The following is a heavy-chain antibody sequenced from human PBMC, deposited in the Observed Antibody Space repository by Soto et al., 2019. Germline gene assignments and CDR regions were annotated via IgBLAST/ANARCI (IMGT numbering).Heavy chain of an antibody. CDR3: ARQPYDRTRYYYGA. CDR2: INHSGST. V-gene: IGHV4-34*01. CDR1: GGPFSGYY. Sequence: SETLSLTCAVYGGPFSGYYWSWIRQPPGKGLEWIGEINHSGSTNYNPSLKSRVTVSVDTSKNHFSLKLTSVTAADTAMYYCARQPYDRTRYYYGAWGQGTLDTVSS. J-gene: IGHJ5*02. D-gene: IGHD3-10*01.